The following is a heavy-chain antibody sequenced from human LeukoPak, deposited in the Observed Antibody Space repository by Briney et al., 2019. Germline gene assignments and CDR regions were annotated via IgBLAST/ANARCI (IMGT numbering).Heavy chain of an antibody. CDR2: IKQDGSEK. Sequence: PGGSLRLSCAASGSTLSTSWMSWVRQAPGKGLEWVAYIKQDGSEKYYVDSVKGRFTISRDNAQSSLYLQMNSLRAEDTAVYYCARGGWSPDYWGQGTLVTVAS. J-gene: IGHJ4*02. CDR3: ARGGWSPDY. V-gene: IGHV3-7*01. D-gene: IGHD6-19*01. CDR1: GSTLSTSW.